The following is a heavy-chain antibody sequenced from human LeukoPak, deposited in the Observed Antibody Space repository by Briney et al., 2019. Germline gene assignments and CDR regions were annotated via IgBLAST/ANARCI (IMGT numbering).Heavy chain of an antibody. D-gene: IGHD1-26*01. Sequence: ASVKVSCKASSYTFTRYGISWVRQAPGQGLEWMGWISGSNGNTNYAQKFPGRVSMTADTSTSTAYMELRSLRSDDTAVYYCARSGRGTYYYFDLWGQGTLVTVSS. J-gene: IGHJ4*02. CDR2: ISGSNGNT. CDR1: SYTFTRYG. CDR3: ARSGRGTYYYFDL. V-gene: IGHV1-18*01.